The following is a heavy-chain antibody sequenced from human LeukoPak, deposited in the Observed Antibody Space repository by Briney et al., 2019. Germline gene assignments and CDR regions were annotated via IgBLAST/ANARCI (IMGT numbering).Heavy chain of an antibody. CDR2: INTNTGNP. Sequence: ASVKVSCKASGYTFTSYAMNWVRQAPGQGLEWMGWINTNTGNPTYAQGFTGRIVFSLDTSVSTAYLQISSLKAEDSAVYYCARGIGIGTVLMVHGNMDVWGKGTTVTVSS. V-gene: IGHV7-4-1*02. CDR3: ARGIGIGTVLMVHGNMDV. J-gene: IGHJ6*03. D-gene: IGHD2-8*01. CDR1: GYTFTSYA.